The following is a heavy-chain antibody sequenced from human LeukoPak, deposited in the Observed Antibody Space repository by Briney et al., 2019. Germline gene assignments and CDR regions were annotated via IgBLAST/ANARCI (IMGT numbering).Heavy chain of an antibody. CDR3: ARFRGNYGAYGMDV. D-gene: IGHD4-17*01. Sequence: SETLSLTCAVYGGSFSGYYWSWIRQPPGKGLEWIGEINHSGRNNYNPSLKSRVTISVDTSKNQFSLKLSSVTAADTAVYYCARFRGNYGAYGMDVWGQGTTVTVSS. J-gene: IGHJ6*02. CDR2: INHSGRN. V-gene: IGHV4-34*01. CDR1: GGSFSGYY.